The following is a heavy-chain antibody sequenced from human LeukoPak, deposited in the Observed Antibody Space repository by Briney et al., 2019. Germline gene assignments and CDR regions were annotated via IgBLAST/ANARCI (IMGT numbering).Heavy chain of an antibody. CDR1: GYTFTGYY. J-gene: IGHJ4*02. CDR2: INPNSGGT. V-gene: IGHV1-2*02. Sequence: ASVKVSCKASGYTFTGYYMHWVRQAPGQGPEWMGWINPNSGGTNYAQKFQGRVTMTRDTSISTAYMELSRLRSDDTAVYYCARLYYGSGIQLGDYWGQGTLVTVSS. CDR3: ARLYYGSGIQLGDY. D-gene: IGHD3-10*01.